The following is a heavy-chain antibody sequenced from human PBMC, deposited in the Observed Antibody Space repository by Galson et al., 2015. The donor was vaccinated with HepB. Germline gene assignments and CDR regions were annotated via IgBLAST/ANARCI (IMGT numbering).Heavy chain of an antibody. Sequence: PALVKPTQTLTLTCTFSGFSLSTSGVGVAWVRQLPGKALEWLALIYWDDGKRYNPSLRNRLTVSKDTSRNQVVLTMTNMNPVDTATYFCAHRPYSTGTFDSWGQGTLVTVSS. CDR1: GFSLSTSGVG. CDR2: IYWDDGK. CDR3: AHRPYSTGTFDS. D-gene: IGHD1/OR15-1a*01. V-gene: IGHV2-5*02. J-gene: IGHJ4*02.